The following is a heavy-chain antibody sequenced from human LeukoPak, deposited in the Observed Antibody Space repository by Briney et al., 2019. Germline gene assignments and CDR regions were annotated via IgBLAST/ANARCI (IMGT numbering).Heavy chain of an antibody. J-gene: IGHJ1*01. D-gene: IGHD3-22*01. CDR1: GFTFSSYA. CDR3: AITYFYDSRGYYSLQH. V-gene: IGHV3-23*01. Sequence: PGGSLRLSCAASGFTFSSYAMSWVRQAPGKGLEWVSTISDSGGSTYYADSVKGRFTISRDNSKNTLYLQMNSLRAEDTAVYFCAITYFYDSRGYYSLQHWGQGTLVTVSS. CDR2: ISDSGGST.